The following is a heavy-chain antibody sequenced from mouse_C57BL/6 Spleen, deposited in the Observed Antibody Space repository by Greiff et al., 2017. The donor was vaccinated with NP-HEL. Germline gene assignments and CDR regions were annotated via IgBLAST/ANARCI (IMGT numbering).Heavy chain of an antibody. Sequence: EVQLVESGGDLVKPGGSLKLSCAASGFTFSSYGLSWVRQTPDKRLEWVATISSGGSYTYYPDSVKGRFTISRDNAKNTLYLQMSSLKSEDTAMYYCARLSVRDYFDYWGQGTTLTVSS. CDR2: ISSGGSYT. V-gene: IGHV5-6*01. J-gene: IGHJ2*01. D-gene: IGHD3-2*02. CDR3: ARLSVRDYFDY. CDR1: GFTFSSYG.